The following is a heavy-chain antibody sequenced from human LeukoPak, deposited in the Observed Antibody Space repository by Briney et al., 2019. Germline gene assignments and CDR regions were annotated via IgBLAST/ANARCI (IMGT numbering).Heavy chain of an antibody. CDR3: AKCPPGDSAEYFQH. D-gene: IGHD4-17*01. J-gene: IGHJ1*01. CDR1: GFTFSSYG. V-gene: IGHV3-30*18. CDR2: ISYDGSNK. Sequence: PGGSLRLSCAASGFTFSSYGMHWVRQAPGKGLEWVAVISYDGSNKYYADSVKGRFTISRDNSRNTLYLQMNSLRAEDTAVYYCAKCPPGDSAEYFQHWGQGTLVTVSS.